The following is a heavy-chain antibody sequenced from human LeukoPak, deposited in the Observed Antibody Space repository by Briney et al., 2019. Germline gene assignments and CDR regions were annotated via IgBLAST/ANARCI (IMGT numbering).Heavy chain of an antibody. D-gene: IGHD2-15*01. J-gene: IGHJ4*02. CDR1: GFTFSDYY. CDR3: ARDRVCSGGSCYSGFDY. Sequence: GGSLRLSCAAFGFTFSDYYVRWIRQAPGKGLEGVSYISSSSSYTNYADSVKGRFTISRDNAKNSLYLQMNSLRAEDTAVYYCARDRVCSGGSCYSGFDYWGQGTLVTVSS. CDR2: ISSSSSYT. V-gene: IGHV3-11*06.